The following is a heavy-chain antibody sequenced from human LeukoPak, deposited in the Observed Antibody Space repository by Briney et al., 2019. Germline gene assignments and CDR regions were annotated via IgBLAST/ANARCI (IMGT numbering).Heavy chain of an antibody. J-gene: IGHJ6*02. V-gene: IGHV3-21*01. CDR2: ISSSSSYI. Sequence: KPGGSLRLSCAASGFTFSSYSMNWVRQAPGKGLEWVSSISSSSSYIYYADSVKGRFTISRDNAKNSLYLQMNSLRAEDTAAYYCARDRYDFWSGYYYYYYYYGMDVWGQGTTVTVSS. CDR1: GFTFSSYS. D-gene: IGHD3-3*01. CDR3: ARDRYDFWSGYYYYYYYYGMDV.